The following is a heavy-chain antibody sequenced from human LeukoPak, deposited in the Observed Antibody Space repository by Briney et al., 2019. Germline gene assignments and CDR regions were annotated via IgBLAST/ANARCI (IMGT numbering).Heavy chain of an antibody. J-gene: IGHJ6*03. CDR1: GYSFTSTG. CDR2: VSTDDGNT. D-gene: IGHD3-16*01. Sequence: ASVKVSCKASGYSFTSTGISWVRQAPGQGLEWMGWVSTDDGNTKYSQKFQGRVTLTTDTPTSTAYMELRSLRSDDTAVYSCARDYTPGGYWVTHYYPMDVWGKGTTVTVSS. CDR3: ARDYTPGGYWVTHYYPMDV. V-gene: IGHV1-18*01.